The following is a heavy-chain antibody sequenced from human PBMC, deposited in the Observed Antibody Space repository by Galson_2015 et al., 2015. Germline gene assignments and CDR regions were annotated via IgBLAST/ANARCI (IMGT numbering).Heavy chain of an antibody. Sequence: TLSLACAVSGGSISSGGYYWSWFRQHPGKGLAWIGSIYYSGSTYCNPSLKSRVTISVDTSKNQFSLKLSSVTAADTAVYYCARVMTTVRSGYFDYWGQGTLVTVSS. CDR1: GGSISSGGYY. CDR2: IYYSGST. D-gene: IGHD4-11*01. V-gene: IGHV4-31*11. CDR3: ARVMTTVRSGYFDY. J-gene: IGHJ4*02.